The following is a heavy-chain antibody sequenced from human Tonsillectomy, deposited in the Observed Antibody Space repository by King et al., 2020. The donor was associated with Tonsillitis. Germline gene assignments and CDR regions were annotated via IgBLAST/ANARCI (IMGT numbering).Heavy chain of an antibody. CDR2: ISWNSGSI. D-gene: IGHD5-18*01. J-gene: IGHJ6*02. CDR3: AKSGYSYGPYGMDV. Sequence: VQLVESGGGLVQPGRSLRLSCAASGFTFDDYAMHWVRQAPGKGLKWVSGISWNSGSIGYADSVKGRFTISRDNAKNSLYLQMNSLRAEDTALYYCAKSGYSYGPYGMDVWGQGTTVTVSS. V-gene: IGHV3-9*01. CDR1: GFTFDDYA.